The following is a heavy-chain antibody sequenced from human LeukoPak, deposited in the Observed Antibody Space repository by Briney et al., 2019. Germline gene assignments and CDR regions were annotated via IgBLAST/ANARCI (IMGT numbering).Heavy chain of an antibody. CDR3: ARDRVWFGEGAYYYYGMDV. J-gene: IGHJ6*02. V-gene: IGHV4-39*07. D-gene: IGHD3-10*01. Sequence: SETLSLTCTVSGGSISSSSYYWGWIRQPPGKGLEWIGSIYYSGRTYYNPSLKSRVTISVDTSKNQFSLKLSSVTAADTAVYYCARDRVWFGEGAYYYYGMDVWGQGTTVTVSS. CDR2: IYYSGRT. CDR1: GGSISSSSYY.